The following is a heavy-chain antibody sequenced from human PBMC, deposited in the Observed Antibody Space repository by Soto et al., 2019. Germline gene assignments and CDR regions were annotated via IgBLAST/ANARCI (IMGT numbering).Heavy chain of an antibody. D-gene: IGHD4-17*01. CDR2: IYWNDDK. V-gene: IGHV2-5*01. J-gene: IGHJ4*02. CDR3: AHRRGDYGDYCPDD. CDR1: GFSLSTSGVG. Sequence: QITLKESGPTLVNPTQTLTLTCTFSGFSLSTSGVGVGWIRQPPGKALEWLALIYWNDDKRYSPSLKSRRTITKDTAKNQVVLTMTNMDPVDTATYYCAHRRGDYGDYCPDDWGQGTLVTVSS.